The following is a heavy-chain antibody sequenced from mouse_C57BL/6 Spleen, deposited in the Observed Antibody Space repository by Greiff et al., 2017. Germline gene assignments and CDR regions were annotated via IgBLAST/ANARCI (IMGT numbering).Heavy chain of an antibody. J-gene: IGHJ3*01. CDR1: GYTFTSYT. D-gene: IGHD2-3*01. Sequence: VQLQQSGAELARPGASVKMSCKASGYTFTSYTMHWVKQRPGQGLEWIGYINPSSGYTKYNQKFKDKATLTADKSSSTAYMQLSSLTSEDSAVYYCARSGYDGYYGFAYWGQGTLVTVSA. V-gene: IGHV1-4*01. CDR3: ARSGYDGYYGFAY. CDR2: INPSSGYT.